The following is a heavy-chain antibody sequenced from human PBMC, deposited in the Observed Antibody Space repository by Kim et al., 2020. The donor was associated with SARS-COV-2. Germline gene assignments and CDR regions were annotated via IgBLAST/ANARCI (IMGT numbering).Heavy chain of an antibody. CDR3: ARDLVLRDFDLLPTNWFFDS. J-gene: IGHJ4*02. V-gene: IGHV3-7*01. D-gene: IGHD3-9*01. CDR2: IKQDGSEK. CDR1: GFTFSSYW. Sequence: GGSLRLSCAASGFTFSSYWMSWVRQAPGKGLEWVANIKQDGSEKYYVDSVKGRFTISRDNAKNSLYLQMNSLRAEDTAVYYCARDLVLRDFDLLPTNWFFDSWGQGTRVPVSS.